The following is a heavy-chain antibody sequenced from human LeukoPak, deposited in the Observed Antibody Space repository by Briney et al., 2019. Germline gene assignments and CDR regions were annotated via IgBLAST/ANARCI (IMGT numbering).Heavy chain of an antibody. CDR3: AREHPDRNTMVRGVD. Sequence: SETLSLTCTVSGGSISSYYWSWIRQPPGKGLEWIGYIYYSGSTYYNPSLKSRVTISVDTSKNQFSLKLSSVTAADTAVYYCAREHPDRNTMVRGVDWGQGTLVTVSS. J-gene: IGHJ4*02. D-gene: IGHD3-10*01. V-gene: IGHV4-59*12. CDR2: IYYSGST. CDR1: GGSISSYY.